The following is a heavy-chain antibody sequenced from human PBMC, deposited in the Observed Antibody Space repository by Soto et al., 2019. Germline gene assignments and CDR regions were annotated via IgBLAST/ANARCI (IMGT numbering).Heavy chain of an antibody. CDR2: IYYSGST. CDR3: ARQSPVWSTVTQLGAFDI. D-gene: IGHD4-17*01. V-gene: IGHV4-39*01. CDR1: GGSISSSSYY. Sequence: QLQLQESGPGLLKPSETLSLTCTVSGGSISSSSYYWGWIRQPPGKGLEWLGSIYYSGSTYYNPSLKSRSTISVDTSRNQFSLKLSSVTAADTAVYYCARQSPVWSTVTQLGAFDIWGQGTMVTVSS. J-gene: IGHJ3*02.